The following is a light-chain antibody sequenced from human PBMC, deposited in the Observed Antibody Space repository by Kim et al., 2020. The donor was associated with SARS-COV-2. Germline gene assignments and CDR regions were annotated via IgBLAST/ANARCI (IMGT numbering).Light chain of an antibody. J-gene: IGKJ2*01. Sequence: DIPMTQSPSSLSASVGDRVTITCRASQSISSYLNWYQQKPGKAPKLLIYAASSLQSGVPSRFGGSGSGTDFTLTISSLQPEDFATYYCQQSYSTPYTFGQGTKLEI. V-gene: IGKV1-39*01. CDR1: QSISSY. CDR2: AAS. CDR3: QQSYSTPYT.